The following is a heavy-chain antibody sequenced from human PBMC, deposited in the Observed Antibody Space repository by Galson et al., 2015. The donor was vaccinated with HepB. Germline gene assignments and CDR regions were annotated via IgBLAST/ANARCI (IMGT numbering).Heavy chain of an antibody. J-gene: IGHJ3*01. V-gene: IGHV3-33*01. CDR3: FRDQWQINAFDL. D-gene: IGHD6-19*01. CDR2: IWYDGTYK. CDR1: GFTFSNYG. Sequence: SLRLSCAASGFTFSNYGMHWVRQAPGKGLEWVAVIWYDGTYKFYADSVNGRFTISRYNSKNRQYIQMNSLRADDTALYYCFRDQWQINAFDLWGQGTMVVVSS.